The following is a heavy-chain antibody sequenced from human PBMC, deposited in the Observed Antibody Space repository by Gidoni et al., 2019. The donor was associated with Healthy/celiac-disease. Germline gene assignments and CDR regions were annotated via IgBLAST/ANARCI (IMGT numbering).Heavy chain of an antibody. CDR2: ISYDGSNK. CDR3: AKAGGIVGAWVDY. CDR1: GFTFSSYA. V-gene: IGHV3-30*04. Sequence: QVQLVESGGGVVQPGRSLRLSCAASGFTFSSYAMHWVRQAPGKGREWVAVISYDGSNKYYADSVKGRFTISRDNSKNTLYLQMNSLRAEDTAVYYCAKAGGIVGAWVDYWGQGTLVTVSS. D-gene: IGHD1-26*01. J-gene: IGHJ4*02.